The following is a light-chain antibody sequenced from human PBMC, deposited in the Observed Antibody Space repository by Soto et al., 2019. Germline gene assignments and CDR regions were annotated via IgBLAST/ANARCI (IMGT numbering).Light chain of an antibody. V-gene: IGKV3-15*01. J-gene: IGKJ2*01. Sequence: EIVMTQSPATLSVSPGERATLSCRASQSVSSNLAWYQQKPGQAPRLLIYGASTRAAGIPARFSGTGSGTDFALTISSLQSEDFAVYYWQHFTNWPPTFGQGTKVEIK. CDR3: QHFTNWPPT. CDR1: QSVSSN. CDR2: GAS.